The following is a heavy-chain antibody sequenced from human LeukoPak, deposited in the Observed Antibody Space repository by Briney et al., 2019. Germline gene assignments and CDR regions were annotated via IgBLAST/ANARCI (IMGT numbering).Heavy chain of an antibody. Sequence: GGSLRLFCAASGFTFPSYSMNWVRQASGKGLEWVSTISGGGGSTYYADSVKGRFTISRDNSKNTLYLQVNSLRAEDTAVYYCAKGGKWDVTPFDYWGQGTLVTVSS. CDR3: AKGGKWDVTPFDY. V-gene: IGHV3-23*01. J-gene: IGHJ4*02. D-gene: IGHD1-26*01. CDR2: ISGGGGST. CDR1: GFTFPSYS.